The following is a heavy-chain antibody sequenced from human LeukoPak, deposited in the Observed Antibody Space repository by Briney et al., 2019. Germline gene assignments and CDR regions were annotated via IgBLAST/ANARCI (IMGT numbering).Heavy chain of an antibody. CDR1: GFTFDTDA. CDR3: AKSHTSGWYRGNWFDP. V-gene: IGHV3-23*01. J-gene: IGHJ5*02. Sequence: PGGSLRLSCAASGFTFDTDAMNWVRQAPGKGLEWVSAISSTGGSTYYADSVKGRSTIARDNSKNTLYLLMNSLRVEDTAVYYCAKSHTSGWYRGNWFDPWGQGTLVTVSS. D-gene: IGHD6-19*01. CDR2: ISSTGGST.